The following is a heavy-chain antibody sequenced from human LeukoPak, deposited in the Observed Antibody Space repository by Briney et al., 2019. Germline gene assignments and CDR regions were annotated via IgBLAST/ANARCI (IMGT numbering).Heavy chain of an antibody. CDR3: ARDASPYSSSFDAFDI. CDR2: ISSSSSYI. CDR1: GFTFSSYS. V-gene: IGHV3-21*01. Sequence: GGSLRLSCAASGFTFSSYSMNWVRQAPGKGLEWVSSISSSSSYIYYADSVKGRFTISRDDAKNSLYLQMNSLRAEDTAVYYCARDASPYSSSFDAFDIWGQGTMVTVSS. D-gene: IGHD6-6*01. J-gene: IGHJ3*02.